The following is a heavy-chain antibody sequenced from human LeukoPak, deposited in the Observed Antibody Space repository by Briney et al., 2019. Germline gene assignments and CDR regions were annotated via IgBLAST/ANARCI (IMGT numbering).Heavy chain of an antibody. J-gene: IGHJ4*02. D-gene: IGHD3-22*01. Sequence: PSETLSLTCAVYGGSFIGYYLSWIRQPPGKGLEWIGEINHSGSTNYNPSLKSRVTIPVDTYKNQFSLKLSSVTAADTAVYYCARGSSYYDSNLSQGPVDYWGQRSLVTVSS. CDR2: INHSGST. CDR1: GGSFIGYY. V-gene: IGHV4-34*01. CDR3: ARGSSYYDSNLSQGPVDY.